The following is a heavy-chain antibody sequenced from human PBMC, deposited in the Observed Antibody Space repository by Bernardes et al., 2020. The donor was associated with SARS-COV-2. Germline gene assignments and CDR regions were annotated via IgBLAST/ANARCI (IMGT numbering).Heavy chain of an antibody. CDR3: ARDSRATLGYYNYGLDV. CDR2: IYSGGST. J-gene: IGHJ6*02. CDR1: GFSVSSSY. Sequence: GGSLRLSCAASGFSVSSSYMSWVRQAPGKGLEWVSVIYSGGSTYYADSVKGRFTISRYNSKNTLYLQMNSLRAEDTAVYYCARDSRATLGYYNYGLDVWGQGTTVTVSS. D-gene: IGHD6-13*01. V-gene: IGHV3-53*04.